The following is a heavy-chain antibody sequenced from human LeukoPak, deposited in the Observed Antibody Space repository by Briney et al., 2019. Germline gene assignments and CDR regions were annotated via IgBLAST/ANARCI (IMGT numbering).Heavy chain of an antibody. CDR1: GGSIFSYY. D-gene: IGHD2-21*01. J-gene: IGHJ4*02. Sequence: SETLSLTCTVSGGSIFSYYWGWIRQPPGKGLEWMGYIYYSGSTNYNPSLKSRVTISVDTSKNQFSLRVSSVTAADTAVYYCAIHLNNCGDDCYIFDYWGQGTLVTVSS. CDR2: IYYSGST. CDR3: AIHLNNCGDDCYIFDY. V-gene: IGHV4-59*08.